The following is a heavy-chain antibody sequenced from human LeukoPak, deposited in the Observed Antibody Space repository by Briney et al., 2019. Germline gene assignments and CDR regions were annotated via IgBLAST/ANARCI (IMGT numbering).Heavy chain of an antibody. CDR1: GYTFTGYY. CDR3: ARDRRARWGHYYYYMDV. Sequence: ASVKVSCKTSGYTFTGYYMHWVRQAPGQGLEWMGWINPNSGGTNYAQKFQGRVTMTRDTSTSTVYMELSSLRSEDTAVYYCARDRRARWGHYYYYMDVWGKGTTVTISS. J-gene: IGHJ6*03. D-gene: IGHD4/OR15-4a*01. V-gene: IGHV1-2*02. CDR2: INPNSGGT.